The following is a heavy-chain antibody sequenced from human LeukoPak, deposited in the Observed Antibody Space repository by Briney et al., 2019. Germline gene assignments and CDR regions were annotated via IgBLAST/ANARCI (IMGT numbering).Heavy chain of an antibody. CDR1: GGSISSYY. Sequence: SETLSLTSTVSGGSISSYYWSWIRQPPGKGLEWIGYIYYSGSTNYNPSLKSRVTISVDTSKNQFSLKLSSVTAADTAVYYCARANQQLWPHNYFDYWGQGTLVTVSS. CDR2: IYYSGST. J-gene: IGHJ4*02. V-gene: IGHV4-59*12. D-gene: IGHD5-18*01. CDR3: ARANQQLWPHNYFDY.